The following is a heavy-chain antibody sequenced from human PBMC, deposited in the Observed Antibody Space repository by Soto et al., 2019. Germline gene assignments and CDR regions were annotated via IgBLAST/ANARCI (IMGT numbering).Heavy chain of an antibody. CDR1: GYSFTHYW. J-gene: IGHJ6*02. CDR2: VDPSDSYT. V-gene: IGHV5-10-1*01. Sequence: PGASLKISCKGSGYSFTHYWISWVRQMPGKGLEWMGRVDPSDSYTNYSPSFQGHVTLSADKSISTAYLQWSSLKASDTAIYYCARLPQYGMEVWGQGTTVTVPS. CDR3: ARLPQYGMEV.